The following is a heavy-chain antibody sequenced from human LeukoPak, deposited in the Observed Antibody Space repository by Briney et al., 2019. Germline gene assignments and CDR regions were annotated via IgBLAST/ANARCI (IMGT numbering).Heavy chain of an antibody. D-gene: IGHD2-2*01. CDR3: ARDSELYCSSTSCYGYYMDV. CDR2: IYYSGST. J-gene: IGHJ6*03. V-gene: IGHV4-59*01. Sequence: SETLSLTCTVSGGSISSYYWSWIRQPPGKGLEWIGYIYYSGSTNYNPSLKSRVTISVDTSKNQFSLKLSSVTAADTAVYYCARDSELYCSSTSCYGYYMDVWGKGTTVTVSS. CDR1: GGSISSYY.